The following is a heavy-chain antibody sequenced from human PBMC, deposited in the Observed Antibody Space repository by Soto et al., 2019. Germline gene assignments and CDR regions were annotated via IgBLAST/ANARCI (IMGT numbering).Heavy chain of an antibody. J-gene: IGHJ4*02. V-gene: IGHV5-51*01. Sequence: GESLKPSCKGSGYNFAGYWSAWVRPMPGKGLELMGIIYPSDSDTRYRPSFQGQVTISADKSISSAYLQWSSLRASDTAMYYCARGGVSTRTFDYWGQGTPVTVSS. D-gene: IGHD3-3*01. CDR2: IYPSDSDT. CDR1: GYNFAGYW. CDR3: ARGGVSTRTFDY.